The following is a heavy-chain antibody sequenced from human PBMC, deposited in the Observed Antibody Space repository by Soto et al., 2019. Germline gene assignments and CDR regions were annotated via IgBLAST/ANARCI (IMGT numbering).Heavy chain of an antibody. Sequence: QVQLVQSGAEVKKPGASVKVSCKAGGYTFGSYDMHWVRQAPGQGLEWMGLINPSVGSTSYAEKFQGRVTMTRDTSTSTVYMELSSLRSEDTAVYYCARIRQGDDFWSSYYTGVYFDYWGQGTLVTVSS. D-gene: IGHD3-3*01. CDR2: INPSVGST. J-gene: IGHJ4*02. V-gene: IGHV1-46*01. CDR1: GYTFGSYD. CDR3: ARIRQGDDFWSSYYTGVYFDY.